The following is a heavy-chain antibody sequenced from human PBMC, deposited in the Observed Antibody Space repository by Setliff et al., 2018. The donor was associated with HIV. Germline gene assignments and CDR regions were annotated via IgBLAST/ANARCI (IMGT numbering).Heavy chain of an antibody. V-gene: IGHV4-61*02. CDR2: IYSSGST. CDR1: GGSISGANYY. Sequence: PSETLSLTCTVSGGSISGANYYWTWIRQPAGKGLEWIGRIYSSGSTNYNPSLKSRVTISIGTSKNQFSLKLSSVTAADTAVYYCAREATIFGVVMPYFDYWGQGKMVTVSS. CDR3: AREATIFGVVMPYFDY. D-gene: IGHD3-3*01. J-gene: IGHJ4*02.